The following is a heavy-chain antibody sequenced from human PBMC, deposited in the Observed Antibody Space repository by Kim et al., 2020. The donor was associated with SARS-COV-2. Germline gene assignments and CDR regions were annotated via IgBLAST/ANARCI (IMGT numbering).Heavy chain of an antibody. V-gene: IGHV3-74*01. CDR1: GFIFSHYW. D-gene: IGHD3-9*01. CDR2: ISSDGSFI. CDR3: AHLGFDWLLSL. J-gene: IGHJ4*02. Sequence: GGSLRLSCEGSGFIFSHYWMHWVRQAPGKGLVWVSRISSDGSFIGYADSVKGRFTISRDNAKNTLYLQMNSLRAEDTAVYYCAHLGFDWLLSLWGQGTLVTVSS.